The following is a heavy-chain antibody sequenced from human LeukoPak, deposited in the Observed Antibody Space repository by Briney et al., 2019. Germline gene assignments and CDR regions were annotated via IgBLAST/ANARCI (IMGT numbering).Heavy chain of an antibody. Sequence: GGSLRLSCAASGFTFSSYWMSWVRQAPGKGLEWVSAISGSGGSTYYADSVKGRFTISRDNSKNTLYLQMNSLRAEDTAVYYCTREVSGSLYFDYWGQGTLVTVSS. J-gene: IGHJ4*02. CDR1: GFTFSSYW. V-gene: IGHV3-23*01. D-gene: IGHD1-26*01. CDR3: TREVSGSLYFDY. CDR2: ISGSGGST.